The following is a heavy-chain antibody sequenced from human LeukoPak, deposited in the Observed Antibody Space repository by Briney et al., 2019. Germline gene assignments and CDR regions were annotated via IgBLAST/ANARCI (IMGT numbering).Heavy chain of an antibody. D-gene: IGHD3-10*01. CDR3: ARGPSYYGSESPHHFDY. CDR2: IYRGGST. Sequence: GGSLRLSCAASGFTVTNSYMSWVRQAPGKGLEWVSIIYRGGSTYYADSVKGRFTISRDNSKNTLYFQMDSLRAEDTAMYFCARGPSYYGSESPHHFDYWGQGTLVTVSS. J-gene: IGHJ4*02. CDR1: GFTVTNSY. V-gene: IGHV3-53*01.